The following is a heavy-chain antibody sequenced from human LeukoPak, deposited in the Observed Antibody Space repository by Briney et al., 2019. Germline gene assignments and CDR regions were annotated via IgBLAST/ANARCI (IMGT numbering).Heavy chain of an antibody. Sequence: KPSEILSLTCTVSGGSVSSGSYYWSWIRQPPGKGLEWIGYIYYSGSTNYNPSLKSRVTISVDTSKNQFSLKLSSVTAADTAVYYCARAVPFDYWGQGTLVTVSS. V-gene: IGHV4-61*01. J-gene: IGHJ4*02. CDR3: ARAVPFDY. CDR1: GGSVSSGSYY. CDR2: IYYSGST. D-gene: IGHD3-10*02.